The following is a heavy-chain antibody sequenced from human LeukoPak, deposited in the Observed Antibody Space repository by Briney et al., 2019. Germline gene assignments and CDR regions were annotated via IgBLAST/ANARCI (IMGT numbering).Heavy chain of an antibody. CDR3: ARDSRGYSPGKYYFDY. CDR2: IYKGGSI. J-gene: IGHJ4*02. V-gene: IGHV3-66*01. CDR1: GFTVSSNY. Sequence: GGSLRLSCAASGFTVSSNYMSWVRQAPGKGLEWVSVIYKGGSIYYTDSVKGRFTISRDNSKNTLYLQMNSLRAEDTAVYYCARDSRGYSPGKYYFDYWGQGTLVTVSS. D-gene: IGHD5-18*01.